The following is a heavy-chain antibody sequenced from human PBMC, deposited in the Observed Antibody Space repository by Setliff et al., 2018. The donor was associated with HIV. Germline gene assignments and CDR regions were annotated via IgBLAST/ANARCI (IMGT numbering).Heavy chain of an antibody. D-gene: IGHD3-3*01. CDR2: IYNTGST. CDR1: GGSISSGGFY. Sequence: SETLSLTCTVTGGSISSGGFYWTWIRQHPGKGLEWIGYIYNTGSTYHSPSLESRVTISIDTSKNQFSLKLSSVTAADTAVYYCARHANYDFWSGYWGYYFDYWGQGTLVTVSS. V-gene: IGHV4-31*03. J-gene: IGHJ4*02. CDR3: ARHANYDFWSGYWGYYFDY.